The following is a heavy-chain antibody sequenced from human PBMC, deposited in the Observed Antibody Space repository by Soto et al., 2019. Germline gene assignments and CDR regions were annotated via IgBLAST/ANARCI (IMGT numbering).Heavy chain of an antibody. J-gene: IGHJ5*02. CDR3: ARGRRFSDWFDP. D-gene: IGHD3-3*01. Sequence: SETLSLTCTVTGGTISGYYWTWIRQSAGGGLEWIGRIYSSGSTNYNPSLKSRVTISLDTSMNHFSLRLSSVTAADTAVYYCARGRRFSDWFDPWGQGTLVTVSS. CDR1: GGTISGYY. CDR2: IYSSGST. V-gene: IGHV4-4*07.